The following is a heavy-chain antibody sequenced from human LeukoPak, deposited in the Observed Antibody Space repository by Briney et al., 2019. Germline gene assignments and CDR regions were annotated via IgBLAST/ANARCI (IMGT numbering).Heavy chain of an antibody. J-gene: IGHJ1*01. CDR2: TRYGGTT. V-gene: IGHV4-59*01. CDR3: ARGSGIHAWSLQH. Sequence: SETLSLTCSVSDDSISDYYWCWIRQPPGRGLEWIGYTRYGGTTSQNPSLKSRVTMSVDTSKNRLSLRLTSVTAADTAVYYCARGSGIHAWSLQHWGQGTLVTVSS. CDR1: DDSISDYY. D-gene: IGHD1-1*01.